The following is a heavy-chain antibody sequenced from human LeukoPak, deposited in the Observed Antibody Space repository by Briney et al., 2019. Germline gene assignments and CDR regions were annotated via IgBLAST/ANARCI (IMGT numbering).Heavy chain of an antibody. Sequence: PGGSLRLSCAASGFIFSNYWMNWVRLAPGKGLEWVANITQDGGEKYFADSVKGRFSVSRDNARNSLYLQMNSLRAEYTAMYYCARESRSGLDYWGPGTLVAVSS. J-gene: IGHJ4*02. CDR1: GFIFSNYW. CDR2: ITQDGGEK. D-gene: IGHD3-3*01. CDR3: ARESRSGLDY. V-gene: IGHV3-7*03.